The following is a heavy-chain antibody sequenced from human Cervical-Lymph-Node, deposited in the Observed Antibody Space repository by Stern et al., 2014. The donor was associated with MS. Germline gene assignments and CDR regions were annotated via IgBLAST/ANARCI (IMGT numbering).Heavy chain of an antibody. CDR1: GYTFTSYG. D-gene: IGHD1-26*01. V-gene: IGHV1-18*01. Sequence: VQLVESGAEVKKPGASVKVSCKASGYTFTSYGISWVRQAPGQGLEWMGWISTYNGRTTYAQKLQGRLNMTRDTSTSTVYMDLRSLTSDDTAVYYCARRSGSYSFDYWGQGTLVTVSS. CDR2: ISTYNGRT. CDR3: ARRSGSYSFDY. J-gene: IGHJ4*02.